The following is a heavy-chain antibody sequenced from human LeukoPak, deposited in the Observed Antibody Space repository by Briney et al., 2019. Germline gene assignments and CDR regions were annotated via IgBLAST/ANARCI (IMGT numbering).Heavy chain of an antibody. V-gene: IGHV3-30*02. CDR3: AKDGGWMDPSVLYWYFGL. CDR2: IRYDGSIK. Sequence: GGSLRLSCAASGFTFSSYGMNWVRQAPGKGLEWVAFIRYDGSIKYSADSVKGRFTISRDNSKNTLFLRMNSLRAEDTAVYYCAKDGGWMDPSVLYWYFGLWGRGTLVTVSS. D-gene: IGHD3-16*01. J-gene: IGHJ2*01. CDR1: GFTFSSYG.